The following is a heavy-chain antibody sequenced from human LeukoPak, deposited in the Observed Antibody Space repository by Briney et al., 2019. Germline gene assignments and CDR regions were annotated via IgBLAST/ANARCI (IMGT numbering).Heavy chain of an antibody. Sequence: SQTLSLTCAVSGGSTSSGGYSWSWIRQPPGKGLEWIGYIYHSGSTYYNPSLKSRVTISVDRSKNQFSLKLSSVTAADTAVYYCAREGYSSSFDYWGQGTLVTVSS. V-gene: IGHV4-30-2*01. CDR1: GGSTSSGGYS. J-gene: IGHJ4*02. D-gene: IGHD6-6*01. CDR2: IYHSGST. CDR3: AREGYSSSFDY.